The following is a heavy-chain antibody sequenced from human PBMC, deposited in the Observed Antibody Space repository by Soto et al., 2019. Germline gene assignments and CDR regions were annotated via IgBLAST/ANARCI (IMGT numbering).Heavy chain of an antibody. D-gene: IGHD6-19*01. Sequence: QVQLQESGPGLVKPSETLSLTCTVSGGSISSYYWSWIRQPPGKGLEWIGYIYYSGSTNYNPSLKSRVTISVDTSKNQFSLKLSSVTAADTAVYYCACTKGQWLVGYYYYYMDVWGKGTTVTVSS. CDR1: GGSISSYY. CDR2: IYYSGST. V-gene: IGHV4-59*08. J-gene: IGHJ6*03. CDR3: ACTKGQWLVGYYYYYMDV.